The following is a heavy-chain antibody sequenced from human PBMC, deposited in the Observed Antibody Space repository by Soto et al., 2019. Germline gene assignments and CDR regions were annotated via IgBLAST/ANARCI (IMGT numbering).Heavy chain of an antibody. CDR3: AAAGGNYFGMDV. V-gene: IGHV1-18*01. CDR2: ISGYNGNT. J-gene: IGHJ6*02. CDR1: DYTFTHYG. Sequence: ASVKVSCKSSDYTFTHYGVSWVRQAPGQGLEWMGWISGYNGNTNYAQKFQDRVTMSADTSTRTAYMEVRSLTYDDTAIYFCAAAGGNYFGMDVWGQGTTVTVSS. D-gene: IGHD6-13*01.